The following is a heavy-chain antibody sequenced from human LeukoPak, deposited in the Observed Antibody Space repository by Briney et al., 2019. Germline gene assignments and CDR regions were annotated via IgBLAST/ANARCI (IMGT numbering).Heavy chain of an antibody. CDR3: AKGFLGYCSSTSCRDAFDI. V-gene: IGHV3-23*01. Sequence: PGGSLRLSCVASGFTFITYAMSWVRQAPGKGLEWASIISGSGGSTYYADSVRGRFTISRDNSKNTMYLQMNSLRAEDTAVYYCAKGFLGYCSSTSCRDAFDIWGQGTMVTVSS. D-gene: IGHD2-2*01. CDR1: GFTFITYA. J-gene: IGHJ3*02. CDR2: ISGSGGST.